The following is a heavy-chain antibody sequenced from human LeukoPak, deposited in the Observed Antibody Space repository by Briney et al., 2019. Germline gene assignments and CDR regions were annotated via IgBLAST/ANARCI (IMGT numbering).Heavy chain of an antibody. CDR3: ARWTNPRGWYRVHGMDV. D-gene: IGHD6-19*01. V-gene: IGHV4-34*01. J-gene: IGHJ6*02. CDR1: GGSFSGYY. CDR2: INHSGST. Sequence: PSETLSLTCAVYGGSFSGYYWSWIRQPPGKGLEWIGEINHSGSTNYNPSLKSRVTISVDTSKNQFSLKLSSVTAADTAVYYCARWTNPRGWYRVHGMDVWGQGTTVTVSS.